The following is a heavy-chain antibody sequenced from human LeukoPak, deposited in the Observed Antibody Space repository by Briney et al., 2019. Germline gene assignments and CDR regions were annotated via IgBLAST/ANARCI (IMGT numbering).Heavy chain of an antibody. Sequence: ASVKVSCKASGYTFTGYYMHWVRQAPGQGLEWMGWINPNSGGTNYAQKFQGRVTMTRDTSISTAYMELSRLRSDDTAVYYCARYDFWSGYQQPDFDYWGQGTLVTVSS. J-gene: IGHJ4*02. CDR1: GYTFTGYY. D-gene: IGHD3-3*01. CDR3: ARYDFWSGYQQPDFDY. CDR2: INPNSGGT. V-gene: IGHV1-2*02.